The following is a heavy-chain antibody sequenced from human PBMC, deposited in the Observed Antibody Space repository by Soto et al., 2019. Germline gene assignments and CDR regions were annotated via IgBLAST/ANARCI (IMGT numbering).Heavy chain of an antibody. V-gene: IGHV3-30-3*01. D-gene: IGHD1-1*01. CDR1: GFTFSSYA. J-gene: IGHJ6*02. CDR2: ISYDGSNK. CDR3: ARDKEPVYCYGMDV. Sequence: QVQLVESGGGVVQPGRSLRLSCAASGFTFSSYAMHWVRQAPGKGLEWVAVISYDGSNKYYADSVKGRFTISRDNSKNTLYLQMNSLRAEDTAVYYCARDKEPVYCYGMDVWGQGTTVTVSS.